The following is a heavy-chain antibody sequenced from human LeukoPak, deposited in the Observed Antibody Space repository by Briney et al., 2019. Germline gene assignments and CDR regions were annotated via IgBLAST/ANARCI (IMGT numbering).Heavy chain of an antibody. D-gene: IGHD6-19*01. CDR2: IIPIFGTA. CDR1: GGTFSNYA. CDR3: ARILSSSWYEYFHH. V-gene: IGHV1-69*13. Sequence: SVKVSCKSSGGTFSNYAISWVRQAPGQGLGWMGAIIPIFGTANYAQKFQGRVTITADESTSTAYMELSSLRSEDTAVYYCARILSSSWYEYFHHWGQGTLVTVSS. J-gene: IGHJ1*01.